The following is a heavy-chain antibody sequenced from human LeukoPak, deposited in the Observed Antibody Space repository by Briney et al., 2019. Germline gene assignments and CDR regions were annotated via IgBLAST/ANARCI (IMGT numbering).Heavy chain of an antibody. D-gene: IGHD2-15*01. CDR2: IIPIFGTA. CDR1: GGTFSSYA. CDR3: ARGLCCQYNWFDP. V-gene: IGHV1-69*01. Sequence: GASVKVSCKASGGTFSSYAISWVRQAPGQGLEWMGGIIPIFGTANYAQKFQGRVTITADESTSTAYMELSSLRSEDTAVYYCARGLCCQYNWFDPWGQGTLVTVSS. J-gene: IGHJ5*02.